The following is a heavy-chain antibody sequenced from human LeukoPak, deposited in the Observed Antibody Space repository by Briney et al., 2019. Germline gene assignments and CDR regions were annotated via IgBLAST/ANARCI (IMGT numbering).Heavy chain of an antibody. V-gene: IGHV3-11*03. Sequence: GGSLRHSCAASGFTFSDYYMSWIRQAPGKGLEWVSFVSSTGSYTNFADSVKGRFSISRDNAKNSLYLQMNSLRAEDTAVYYCASRRSSGAFEYWGQGTLVTVSS. CDR3: ASRRSSGAFEY. J-gene: IGHJ4*02. CDR1: GFTFSDYY. D-gene: IGHD6-19*01. CDR2: VSSTGSYT.